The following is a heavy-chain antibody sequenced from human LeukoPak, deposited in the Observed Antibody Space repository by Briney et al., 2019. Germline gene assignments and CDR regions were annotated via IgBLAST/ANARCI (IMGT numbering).Heavy chain of an antibody. Sequence: SETLSLTCTVSGGSISTSSYYWGWIRQPPGKGLECIGSIYYSGITYYNPSLKSRVTISVATSKNQFSLKLGSVTAADTAVYSCARGTHYGSGDHYFDYWGQGTLVTVSS. CDR3: ARGTHYGSGDHYFDY. D-gene: IGHD3-10*01. V-gene: IGHV4-39*07. J-gene: IGHJ4*02. CDR2: IYYSGIT. CDR1: GGSISTSSYY.